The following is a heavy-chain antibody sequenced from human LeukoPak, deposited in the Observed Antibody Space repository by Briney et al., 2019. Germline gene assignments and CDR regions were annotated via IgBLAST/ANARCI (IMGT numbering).Heavy chain of an antibody. D-gene: IGHD5-12*01. CDR1: GDSIAATSYY. Sequence: SETLSLTCSVSGDSIAATSYYWAWIRQPPGKGLEWIGSIYYGGNINYDPSLQSRVTISIDTSKNQFSLSLTSVTAADTAVYFCARQIRYTYDPNWFHHWGQGTLVTVSS. J-gene: IGHJ5*02. V-gene: IGHV4-39*01. CDR2: IYYGGNI. CDR3: ARQIRYTYDPNWFHH.